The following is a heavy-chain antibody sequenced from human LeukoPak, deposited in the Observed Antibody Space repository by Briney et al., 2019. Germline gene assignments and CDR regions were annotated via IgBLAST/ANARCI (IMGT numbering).Heavy chain of an antibody. J-gene: IGHJ4*02. D-gene: IGHD3-10*01. CDR1: GYSFANYW. CDR3: ARGAGAFSYFDY. Sequence: GESLKMSCKGSGYSFANYWIGWVRQTPGKGLEYMALIYPGDSDTRYNPSFQGQVTISADKSISTAYLQWSSLKASDTAIYYCARGAGAFSYFDYWGQGTLVTVSS. CDR2: IYPGDSDT. V-gene: IGHV5-51*01.